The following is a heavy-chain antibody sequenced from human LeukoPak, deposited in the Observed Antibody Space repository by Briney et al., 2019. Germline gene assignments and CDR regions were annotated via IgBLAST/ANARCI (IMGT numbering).Heavy chain of an antibody. V-gene: IGHV3-23*01. J-gene: IGHJ3*02. Sequence: GGSLRLSCAASGFTFSSYAMSWVRQAPGKGLEWVSTISGSGGTTYYADSVKGRFTISRDNSKNTLYLQMNSLRAEDTAVYYCAKDRNYDFTVDAFDIWGQGTMVTVPS. CDR3: AKDRNYDFTVDAFDI. CDR1: GFTFSSYA. D-gene: IGHD3-3*01. CDR2: ISGSGGTT.